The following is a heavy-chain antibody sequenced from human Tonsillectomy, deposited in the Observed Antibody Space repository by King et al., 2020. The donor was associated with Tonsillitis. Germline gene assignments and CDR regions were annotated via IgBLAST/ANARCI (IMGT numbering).Heavy chain of an antibody. V-gene: IGHV3-49*05. CDR1: GFTFGDYA. Sequence: VQLVEFGGGLVKPGRSLRLSCTASGFTFGDYAMSWFRQAPGKGLEWVGFIRRKAYGGTTEYAASVKGRFTISRDDSKSIAYLQMNSLKTEDTAVYHCTRVSTEVDFDYWGQGTLVTVSS. J-gene: IGHJ4*02. CDR3: TRVSTEVDFDY. CDR2: IRRKAYGGTT. D-gene: IGHD2-15*01.